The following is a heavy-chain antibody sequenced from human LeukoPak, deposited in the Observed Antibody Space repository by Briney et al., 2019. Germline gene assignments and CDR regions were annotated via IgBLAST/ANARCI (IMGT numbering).Heavy chain of an antibody. Sequence: GASVKVSCKASGYTFTSYGISWVRQAPGQGLEWMGWISAYNGNTNYAQKLQGRVTMTTDTSTSTAYMELRSLRSDDTAVYYCARGWVGYYGSGSGGDWFDPWGQGTLVTVSS. CDR2: ISAYNGNT. D-gene: IGHD3-10*01. V-gene: IGHV1-18*01. J-gene: IGHJ5*02. CDR1: GYTFTSYG. CDR3: ARGWVGYYGSGSGGDWFDP.